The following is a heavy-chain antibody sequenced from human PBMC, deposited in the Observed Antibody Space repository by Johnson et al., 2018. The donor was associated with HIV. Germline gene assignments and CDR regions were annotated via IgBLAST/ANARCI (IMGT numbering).Heavy chain of an antibody. J-gene: IGHJ3*02. CDR1: GFMFSRYG. CDR3: AKDQLVGATYAAFDI. D-gene: IGHD1-26*01. Sequence: QVQLVESGGGVVQPGGSLRLSCAASGFMFSRYGMHWVRQAPGKGLEWVAFIRYDGSNKYYSDSVKGRFTISRDNSKNTLYLQMNSLRPEDTAVYYCAKDQLVGATYAAFDIWGQGTMVTVSS. V-gene: IGHV3-30*02. CDR2: IRYDGSNK.